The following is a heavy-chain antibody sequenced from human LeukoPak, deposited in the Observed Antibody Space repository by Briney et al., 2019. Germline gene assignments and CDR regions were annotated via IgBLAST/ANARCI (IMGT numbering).Heavy chain of an antibody. J-gene: IGHJ6*02. Sequence: SGTLSLTCTVSGGSISSSSYYWGWIRQPPGKGLEWIGSIYYSGSTYYNPSLKSRVTISVDTSKNQFSLKLSSVTAADTAVYYCTRIYGSGSYYYYYGMDVWGQGTTVTVSS. CDR3: TRIYGSGSYYYYYGMDV. CDR1: GGSISSSSYY. CDR2: IYYSGST. D-gene: IGHD3-10*01. V-gene: IGHV4-39*01.